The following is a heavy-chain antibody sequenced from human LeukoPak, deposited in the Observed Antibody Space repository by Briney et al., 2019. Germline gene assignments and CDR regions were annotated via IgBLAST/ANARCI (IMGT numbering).Heavy chain of an antibody. Sequence: GASVKVSCKASGYTFTGYYMHWVRQAPGQGLEWMGWINPSSGGTNYAQNFQGRVTMTRDTSISTAYMELNRLRSDDTAVYYCARDESASYYYDTSDDQHWGQGTLVTVSS. CDR2: INPSSGGT. D-gene: IGHD3-22*01. CDR1: GYTFTGYY. CDR3: ARDESASYYYDTSDDQH. V-gene: IGHV1-2*02. J-gene: IGHJ1*01.